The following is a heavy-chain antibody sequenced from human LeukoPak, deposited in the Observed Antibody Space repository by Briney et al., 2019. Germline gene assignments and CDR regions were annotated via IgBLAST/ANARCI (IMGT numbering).Heavy chain of an antibody. CDR1: GFTFSNYA. Sequence: PGGSLRLSCVASGFTFSNYAMNWVRQAPGKGLEWVSGITDSGNRTYYADSVKGRFTTSRDNSENTLYLQINTLRAEDTAIYFCAKSIVARLVTDYWGQGTLVTVPS. J-gene: IGHJ4*02. CDR3: AKSIVARLVTDY. CDR2: ITDSGNRT. V-gene: IGHV3-23*01. D-gene: IGHD2/OR15-2a*01.